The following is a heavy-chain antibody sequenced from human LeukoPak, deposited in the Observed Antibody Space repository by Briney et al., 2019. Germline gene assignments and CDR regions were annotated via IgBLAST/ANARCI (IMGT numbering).Heavy chain of an antibody. V-gene: IGHV4-59*08. CDR2: IYYSGST. J-gene: IGHJ6*03. CDR1: GGSISSYY. Sequence: PSETLSLTCTVSGGSISSYYWSWIRQPPGKGLEWIGYIYYSGSTNYNPSLKSRVTISVDTSKNQFSLKLSSVTAADTAVYYCARRSWQLVQAYYYYYYDVWGKGTTVTVSS. CDR3: ARRSWQLVQAYYYYYYDV. D-gene: IGHD6-6*01.